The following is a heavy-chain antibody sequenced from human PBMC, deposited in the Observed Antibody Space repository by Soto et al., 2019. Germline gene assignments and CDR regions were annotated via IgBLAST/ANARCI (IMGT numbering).Heavy chain of an antibody. V-gene: IGHV4-59*01. D-gene: IGHD1-26*01. CDR3: ARGGLIVGATRPDDAFDI. CDR1: GGSISSYY. J-gene: IGHJ3*02. CDR2: IYYSGST. Sequence: KTSETLSLTCTVSGGSISSYYWSWIRQPPGKGLEWIGYIYYSGSTNYNPSLKSRVTISVDTSKNQFSLKLSSVTAADTAVYYCARGGLIVGATRPDDAFDIWGQGTMVTVSS.